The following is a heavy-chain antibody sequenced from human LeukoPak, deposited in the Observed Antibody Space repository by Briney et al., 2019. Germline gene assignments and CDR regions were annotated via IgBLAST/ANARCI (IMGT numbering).Heavy chain of an antibody. J-gene: IGHJ3*02. D-gene: IGHD2-15*01. CDR1: GYTFTSYG. V-gene: IGHV1-18*01. CDR3: ARETGYIVVVVAAPGAFDI. Sequence: ASVKVSCKASGYTFTSYGISWVRQAPGQGLEWMGWISAYNGNTNYAQKLQGRVTMTTDTSTSTAYMELRSLRSEDTAVYYCARETGYIVVVVAAPGAFDIWGQGTMVTVSS. CDR2: ISAYNGNT.